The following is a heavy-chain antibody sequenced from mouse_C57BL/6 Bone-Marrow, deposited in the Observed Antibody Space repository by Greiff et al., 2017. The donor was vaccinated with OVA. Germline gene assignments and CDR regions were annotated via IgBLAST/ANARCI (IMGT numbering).Heavy chain of an antibody. Sequence: EVQLQQSGAELVRPGASVKLSCTASGFNIKDDYMHWVKQRPEQGLEWIGWIDPENGDTEYASKFQGKATITADTSSNTAYLQLSSLTSEDTAVYYCTTRHYGSSYFDYWGQGTTLTVSS. V-gene: IGHV14-4*01. CDR1: GFNIKDDY. J-gene: IGHJ2*01. CDR3: TTRHYGSSYFDY. CDR2: IDPENGDT. D-gene: IGHD1-1*01.